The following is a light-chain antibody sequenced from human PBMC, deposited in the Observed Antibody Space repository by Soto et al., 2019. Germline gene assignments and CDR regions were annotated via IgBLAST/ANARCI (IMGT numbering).Light chain of an antibody. CDR2: EVS. V-gene: IGLV2-23*02. CDR3: CSYAGSSNWV. J-gene: IGLJ3*02. Sequence: QSALTQPASVSGSPGQSITISCTGTSSDVGSYNLVSWYQQHPGKAPKLMIYEVSKRPSGVSNRCSGSKSGNTASLTISGLQAEDEADYYCCSYAGSSNWVFCGGTKLTVL. CDR1: SSDVGSYNL.